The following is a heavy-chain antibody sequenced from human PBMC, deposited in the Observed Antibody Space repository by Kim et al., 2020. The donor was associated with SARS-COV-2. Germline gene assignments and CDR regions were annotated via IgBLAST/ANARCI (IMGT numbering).Heavy chain of an antibody. CDR1: GGTFSSYA. D-gene: IGHD6-13*01. Sequence: SVKVSCKASGGTFSSYAISWVRQAPGQGLEWMGRIIPILGIANYAQKFQGRVTITADKSTSTAYMELSSLRSEDTAVYYCARDRFLSIGGAAAARSSYYYYGMDVWGQGTTVTVSS. V-gene: IGHV1-69*04. J-gene: IGHJ6*02. CDR3: ARDRFLSIGGAAAARSSYYYYGMDV. CDR2: IIPILGIA.